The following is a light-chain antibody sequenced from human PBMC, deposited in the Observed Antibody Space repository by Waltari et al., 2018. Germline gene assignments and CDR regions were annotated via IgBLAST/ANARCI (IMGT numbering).Light chain of an antibody. CDR1: QSISTS. J-gene: IGKJ3*01. Sequence: DIQMTQSPPSLSASVGDIVTITCRATQSISTSLNWYQQKPGKAPNLLIYGASILERGVPSRFSGSGSGTDFTLTISSLHPEDFATYYCQQSYTTPFTFGPGTKVDLK. V-gene: IGKV1-39*01. CDR3: QQSYTTPFT. CDR2: GAS.